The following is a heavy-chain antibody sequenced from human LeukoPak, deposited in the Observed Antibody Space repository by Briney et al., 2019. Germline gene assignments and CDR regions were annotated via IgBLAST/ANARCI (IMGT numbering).Heavy chain of an antibody. CDR2: ISLTGLT. CDR1: GGSISNTNW. D-gene: IGHD2-8*01. Sequence: PSETLSLTCGVSGGSISNTNWWSWVRQPPGQGLEWIGEISLTGLTHYNPSLESRVTVSLDKSKNQLSLNLTSVTAADTAVYYCSRENGAFSPFGYWGQGTMVTVLS. J-gene: IGHJ4*02. CDR3: SRENGAFSPFGY. V-gene: IGHV4-4*02.